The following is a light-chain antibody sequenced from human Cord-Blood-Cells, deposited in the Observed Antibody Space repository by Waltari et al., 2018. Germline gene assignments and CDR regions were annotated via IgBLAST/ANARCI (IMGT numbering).Light chain of an antibody. V-gene: IGKV1-33*01. CDR2: DAS. Sequence: DIPMTQSPSSLSASVGARVTITCQASQDISNYLNWSQQKPGKAPKLLIYDASNLETGVPSRFSGSGSGTDFTFTISSLQPEDIATYYCQQYDNLPLTFGGGTKVEIK. J-gene: IGKJ4*01. CDR1: QDISNY. CDR3: QQYDNLPLT.